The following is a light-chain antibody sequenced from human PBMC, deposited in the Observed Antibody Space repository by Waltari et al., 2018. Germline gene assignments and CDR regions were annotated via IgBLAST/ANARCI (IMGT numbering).Light chain of an antibody. CDR3: QQYNSYRWT. V-gene: IGKV1-5*03. CDR2: KAS. CDR1: QRISSW. Sequence: DIQMTQSPSTLSVSVGDRVTITCRASQRISSWLAWYQQKPGKAPKLLIYKASSLESGVPSRFSGSGSGTEFTLSISSLQPDDFATYYCQQYNSYRWTFGQGTKVEIK. J-gene: IGKJ1*01.